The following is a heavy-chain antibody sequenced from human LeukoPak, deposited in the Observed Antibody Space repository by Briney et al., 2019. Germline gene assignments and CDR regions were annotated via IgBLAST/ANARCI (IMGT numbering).Heavy chain of an antibody. J-gene: IGHJ4*02. CDR3: AKGRVGGWNGGDC. D-gene: IGHD1-1*01. Sequence: GGSLRLSCAASGFSFSSCAMTWVRQAPGEGLEWVSAITGGGGSTTYYADSVKGRFTISADNSKNTLYLQMHSLRAEDTAIYYCAKGRVGGWNGGDCWGQGTLVTVSS. CDR1: GFSFSSCA. CDR2: ITGGGGSTT. V-gene: IGHV3-23*01.